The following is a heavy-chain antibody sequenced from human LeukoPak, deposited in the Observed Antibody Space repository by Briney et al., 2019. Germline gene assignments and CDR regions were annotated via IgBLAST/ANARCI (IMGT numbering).Heavy chain of an antibody. CDR2: IYYSGST. V-gene: IGHV4-39*01. D-gene: IGHD6-13*01. Sequence: SETLSLTCTVSGGSITSGDYYWSWIRQPPGKGLEWIGSIYYSGSTYYNPSLKSRVTISVDTSKNQFSLKLSSVTAADTAVYYCARPFSSSWYGDNWFDPWGQGTLVTVSS. CDR1: GGSITSGDYY. CDR3: ARPFSSSWYGDNWFDP. J-gene: IGHJ5*02.